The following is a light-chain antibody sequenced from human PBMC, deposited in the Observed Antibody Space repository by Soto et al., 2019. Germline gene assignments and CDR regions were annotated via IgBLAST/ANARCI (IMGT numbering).Light chain of an antibody. V-gene: IGKV1-33*01. CDR2: DAS. J-gene: IGKJ5*01. Sequence: DPQMPQSPSSLYAPVGASVTISCQASQDISNDLNWYQQKLGKAPKLLIYDASNLETGVPSRFSGSGSGTDFTFTISSLQPEDIATYYCQQYSHLITFGQGTRLEIK. CDR1: QDISND. CDR3: QQYSHLIT.